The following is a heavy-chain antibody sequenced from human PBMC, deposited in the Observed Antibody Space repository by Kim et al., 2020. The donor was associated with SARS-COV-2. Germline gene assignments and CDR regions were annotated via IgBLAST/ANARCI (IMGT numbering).Heavy chain of an antibody. J-gene: IGHJ4*02. D-gene: IGHD3-16*02. CDR1: GFTFSSYA. Sequence: GGSLRLSCAASGFTFSSYAMSWVRQAPGKGLEWVSAISGSGGSTYYADSVKGRFTISRDNSKNTLYLQMNSLRAEDTAVYYCAKYAFGGVIAPYYFDYWGQGALVTVSS. V-gene: IGHV3-23*01. CDR2: ISGSGGST. CDR3: AKYAFGGVIAPYYFDY.